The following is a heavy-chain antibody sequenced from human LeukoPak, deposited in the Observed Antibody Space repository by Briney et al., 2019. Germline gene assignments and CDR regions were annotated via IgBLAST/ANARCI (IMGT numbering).Heavy chain of an antibody. J-gene: IGHJ6*03. D-gene: IGHD3-9*01. V-gene: IGHV3-11*01. Sequence: GGSLRLSCAASGFTFSDYYMSWIRQAPGKGLEWVSYISSSGSTIYYADSVKGRFTISRDNAKNSLYLQMNSLRAEDTAVYYCARAAYDILNVYYYYYMDVWGKGTTVTISS. CDR3: ARAAYDILNVYYYYYMDV. CDR2: ISSSGSTI. CDR1: GFTFSDYY.